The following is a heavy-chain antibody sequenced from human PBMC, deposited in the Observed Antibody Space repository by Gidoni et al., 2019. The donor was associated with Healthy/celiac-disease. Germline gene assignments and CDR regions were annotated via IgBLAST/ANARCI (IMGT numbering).Heavy chain of an antibody. CDR3: AKDDYALSYFDY. D-gene: IGHD2-2*01. CDR1: GFTFSSYA. CDR2: ISGSGGST. J-gene: IGHJ4*02. V-gene: IGHV3-23*01. Sequence: EVQLLESGGGLVQPGGSLRLSCAASGFTFSSYAMSWVRQAPGKGLDWVSAISGSGGSTYYADSVTGRFTISRDNSKNTLYLQMNSLRAEDTAVYYCAKDDYALSYFDYWGQGTLVTVSS.